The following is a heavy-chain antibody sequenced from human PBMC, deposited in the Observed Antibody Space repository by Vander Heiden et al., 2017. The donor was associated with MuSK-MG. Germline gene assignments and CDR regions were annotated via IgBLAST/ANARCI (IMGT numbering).Heavy chain of an antibody. CDR3: ARDRLRDIVVVVAASGLYGMDV. CDR1: GYTFTSYA. Sequence: QVQLVQSGAEVKKPGDSVKVSCKVSGYTFTSYAMHWVPQAPGQRLEWMGWINAGNGNTKYSQKFPGRVTITRDTSASTAYMELSSLRSEDTAVYYCARDRLRDIVVVVAASGLYGMDVWGQGTTVTVSS. V-gene: IGHV1-3*01. J-gene: IGHJ6*02. CDR2: INAGNGNT. D-gene: IGHD2-15*01.